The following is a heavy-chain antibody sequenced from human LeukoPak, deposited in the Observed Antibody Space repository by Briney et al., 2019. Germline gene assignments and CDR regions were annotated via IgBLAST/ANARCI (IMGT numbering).Heavy chain of an antibody. J-gene: IGHJ4*02. CDR2: INHSGST. D-gene: IGHD2-21*01. Sequence: LETLSLTCAVYGGSFSGYYWSWIRQPPGKGLEWIGEINHSGSTNYNPSLKSRVTISVDTSKNQFSLKLSSVTAADTAVYYCARVVWRYFDYWGQGTLVTVSS. CDR1: GGSFSGYY. CDR3: ARVVWRYFDY. V-gene: IGHV4-34*01.